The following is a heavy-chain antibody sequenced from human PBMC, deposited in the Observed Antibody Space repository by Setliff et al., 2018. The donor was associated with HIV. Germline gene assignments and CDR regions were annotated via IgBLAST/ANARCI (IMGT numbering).Heavy chain of an antibody. Sequence: KPGGSLRLSCAASGFIFSSYSMNWVRQAPGKGLEWVSSISSSSSYIYYADSVKGRFTISRDNAKDSLYLQMNSLRAEDTAVYYCARESLVVVPADSDINWFDPWGQGTLVTVSS. D-gene: IGHD2-2*01. V-gene: IGHV3-21*01. J-gene: IGHJ5*02. CDR2: ISSSSSYI. CDR1: GFIFSSYS. CDR3: ARESLVVVPADSDINWFDP.